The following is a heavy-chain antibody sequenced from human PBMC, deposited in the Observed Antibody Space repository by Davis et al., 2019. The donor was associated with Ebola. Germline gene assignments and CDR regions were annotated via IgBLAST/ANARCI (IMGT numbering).Heavy chain of an antibody. V-gene: IGHV1-2*06. CDR2: INPNSGGT. D-gene: IGHD4-17*01. CDR1: GYTFTGYY. J-gene: IGHJ4*02. CDR3: VSGTTVTTGFDN. Sequence: AASVKVSCKASGYTFTGYYMHWVRQAPGQGLEWMGRINPNSGGTNYAQKFQGRVTMTRDTSISTAYMELSSLRSDDTAVYYCVSGTTVTTGFDNWGQGTLVTVSS.